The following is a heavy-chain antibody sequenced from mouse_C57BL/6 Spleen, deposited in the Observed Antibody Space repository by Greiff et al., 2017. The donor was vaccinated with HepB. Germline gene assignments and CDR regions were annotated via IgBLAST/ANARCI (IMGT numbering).Heavy chain of an antibody. CDR2: IDPSDSYT. J-gene: IGHJ3*01. CDR1: GYTFTSYW. Sequence: QVQLKQPGAELVMPGASVKLSCKASGYTFTSYWMHWVKQRPGQGLEWIGEIDPSDSYTNYNQKFKGKSTLTVDKSSSTAYMQLSSLTSEDSAVYYCASWSYSNFAWFAYWGQGTLVTVSA. D-gene: IGHD2-5*01. V-gene: IGHV1-69*01. CDR3: ASWSYSNFAWFAY.